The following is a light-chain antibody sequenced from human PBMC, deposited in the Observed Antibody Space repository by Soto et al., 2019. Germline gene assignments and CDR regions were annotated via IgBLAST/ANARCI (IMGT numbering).Light chain of an antibody. Sequence: LTQPASVSGSPGQSITISCTGTSSDIAAYNSVSWYQQHPPKAPKLMIFEVTNRPSGISHRFSGSKSGNTASLTISGLLPEDEPDYYCSSYTRGNTYVFGTGTKVAGL. CDR2: EVT. V-gene: IGLV2-14*01. J-gene: IGLJ1*01. CDR3: SSYTRGNTYV. CDR1: SSDIAAYNS.